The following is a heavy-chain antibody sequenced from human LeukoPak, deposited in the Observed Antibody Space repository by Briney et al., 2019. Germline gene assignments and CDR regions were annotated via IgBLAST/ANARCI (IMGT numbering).Heavy chain of an antibody. Sequence: GGSLRLSCAASGFTFSSYGMRWVPQAPGKGLELVSAFSGRGGSTYYADAVKGRFTVSRDNAKNSVYLQMNSLRAEDTALYYCARDRSIEASGTLDYWGQGTLVTVSS. D-gene: IGHD6-13*01. CDR2: FSGRGGST. CDR3: ARDRSIEASGTLDY. J-gene: IGHJ4*02. V-gene: IGHV3-23*01. CDR1: GFTFSSYG.